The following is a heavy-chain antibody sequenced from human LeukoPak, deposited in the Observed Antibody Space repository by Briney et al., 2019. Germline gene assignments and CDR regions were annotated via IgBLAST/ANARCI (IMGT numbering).Heavy chain of an antibody. D-gene: IGHD1-20*01. CDR3: ARAHITSGIYYYYGMDV. CDR1: GGTFSSYA. V-gene: IGHV1-69*04. Sequence: SVKVSCKASGGTFSSYAISWVRQAPGQGLEWMGRIIPILGIANYAQKFQGGVTITADKSTSTAYMELSSLRSEDTAVYYCARAHITSGIYYYYGMDVWGQGTTVTVSS. CDR2: IIPILGIA. J-gene: IGHJ6*02.